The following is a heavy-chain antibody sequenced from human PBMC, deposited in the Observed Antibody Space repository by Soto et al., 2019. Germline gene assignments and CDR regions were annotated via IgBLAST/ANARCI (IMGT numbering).Heavy chain of an antibody. D-gene: IGHD4-17*01. CDR1: GGSISTYQ. J-gene: IGHJ4*02. V-gene: IGHV4-59*01. CDR3: ARDFGDYSFFFDY. CDR2: XYSGLX. Sequence: PXXTLSLTCTVSGGSISTYQWNWIRQPPGKGMEWIGXYSGLXKSNHSLESRAXISVDRSXXQFSLNLRYVTTEDTAIYYCARDFGDYSFFFDYWGKGILVTVYS.